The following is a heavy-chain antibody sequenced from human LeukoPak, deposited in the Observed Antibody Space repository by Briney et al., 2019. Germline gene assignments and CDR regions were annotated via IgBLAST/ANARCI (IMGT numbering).Heavy chain of an antibody. CDR1: GFTFSDYA. Sequence: GGSLRLSCAASGFTFSDYAVHWVRQAPGKGLEWVAVISYDGTNKYYADSVKGRFTISRDNSKNTLYLQMNSLRAEDTAIYYCVRTDCSGGSCDPNFDYWGQGTLVTVSS. V-gene: IGHV3-30*01. D-gene: IGHD2-15*01. CDR2: ISYDGTNK. J-gene: IGHJ4*02. CDR3: VRTDCSGGSCDPNFDY.